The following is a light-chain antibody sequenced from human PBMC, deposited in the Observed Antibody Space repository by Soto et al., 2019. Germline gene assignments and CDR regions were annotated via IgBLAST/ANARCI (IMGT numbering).Light chain of an antibody. V-gene: IGKV1-39*01. CDR3: QQSYSTPRT. CDR2: AAS. CDR1: QTIMTY. Sequence: ASLGDEVTITCRASQTIMTYLNWYQQKPGKAPKLLIYAASSLQSGVPSRFSGSGSGTDFTLTISSLQPEDFATYYCQQSYSTPRTFGQGTKVDIK. J-gene: IGKJ1*01.